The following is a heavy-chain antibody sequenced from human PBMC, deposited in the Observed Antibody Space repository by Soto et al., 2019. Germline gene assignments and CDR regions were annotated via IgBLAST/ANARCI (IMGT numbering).Heavy chain of an antibody. CDR3: ARGRIVVVVAATPRGNWFDP. CDR1: GGSFSGYY. V-gene: IGHV4-34*01. Sequence: SETLSLTCAVYGGSFSGYYWSWIRQPPGKGLEWIGEINHSGSTNYNPSLKSRVTISVDTSKNQFSLKLSSVTAADTAVYYCARGRIVVVVAATPRGNWFDPWGQGTLVTVSS. CDR2: INHSGST. D-gene: IGHD2-15*01. J-gene: IGHJ5*02.